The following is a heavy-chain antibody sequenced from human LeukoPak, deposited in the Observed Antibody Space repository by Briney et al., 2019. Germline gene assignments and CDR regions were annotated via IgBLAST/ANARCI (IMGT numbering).Heavy chain of an antibody. D-gene: IGHD4-11*01. CDR2: ISGSGGST. J-gene: IGHJ4*02. Sequence: PGGSLRLSCAASGFIFSSYAMSWVRQAPGKGLEWVSAISGSGGSTYYADSVKGRFTISRDNSKNTLYLQMNSLRGEDTAVYYCAKVQLSDYSNYVDYWGQGTLATVSS. CDR1: GFIFSSYA. CDR3: AKVQLSDYSNYVDY. V-gene: IGHV3-23*01.